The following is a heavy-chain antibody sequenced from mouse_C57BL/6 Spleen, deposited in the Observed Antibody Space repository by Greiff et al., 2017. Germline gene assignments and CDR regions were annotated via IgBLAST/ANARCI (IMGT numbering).Heavy chain of an antibody. D-gene: IGHD2-1*01. Sequence: QVQLQQPGAELVRPGTSVKLSCKASGYTFTSYWMHWVKQRPGQGLEWIGVIDPSDSYTNYNQKFKGKATLTVDTSSSTAYMQLSSLTSEDSAVSYCVIYYGSYEGDYWGQGTLVTVSA. CDR1: GYTFTSYW. J-gene: IGHJ3*01. CDR3: VIYYGSYEGDY. V-gene: IGHV1-59*01. CDR2: IDPSDSYT.